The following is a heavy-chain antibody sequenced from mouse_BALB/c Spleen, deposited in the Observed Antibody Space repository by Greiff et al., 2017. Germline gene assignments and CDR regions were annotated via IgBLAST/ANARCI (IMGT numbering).Heavy chain of an antibody. CDR3: ARRYYYGSSPYAMDY. CDR2: INPGSGGT. J-gene: IGHJ4*01. CDR1: GYSFTSYW. Sequence: QVHVKQSGTVLARPGASVKMSCKASGYSFTSYWMHWVKQRPGQGLEWIGVINPGSGGTNYNEKFKGKATLTADKSSSTAYMQLSSLTSDDSAVYFCARRYYYGSSPYAMDYWGQGTSVTVSS. D-gene: IGHD1-1*01. V-gene: IGHV1-54*01.